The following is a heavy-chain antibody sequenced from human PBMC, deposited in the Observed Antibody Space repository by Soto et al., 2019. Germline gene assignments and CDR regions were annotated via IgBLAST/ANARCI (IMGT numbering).Heavy chain of an antibody. D-gene: IGHD6-13*01. CDR3: AKDNPYSSSWYASDY. Sequence: GGSLRLSCAASGFTFSSYWMSWVRQAPGKGLEWVSNISGDGSEKYYADSVKGRFTISRDNAKNTLYLQMNSLRAEDTAVYYCAKDNPYSSSWYASDYWGQGTLVTVSS. V-gene: IGHV3-7*03. J-gene: IGHJ4*02. CDR2: ISGDGSEK. CDR1: GFTFSSYW.